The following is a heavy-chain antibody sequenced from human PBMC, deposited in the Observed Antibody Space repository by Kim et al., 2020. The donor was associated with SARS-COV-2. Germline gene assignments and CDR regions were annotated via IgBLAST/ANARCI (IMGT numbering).Heavy chain of an antibody. V-gene: IGHV3-33*06. CDR3: AKGSTPYDYGDYEGDY. J-gene: IGHJ4*02. Sequence: GGSLRLSCAASGFTFSSYGMHWVRQAPGKGLEWVAVIWYDGSNKYYADSVKGRFTISRDNSKNTLYLQMNSLRAEDTAVYYCAKGSTPYDYGDYEGDYWGQGTLVTVSS. D-gene: IGHD4-17*01. CDR2: IWYDGSNK. CDR1: GFTFSSYG.